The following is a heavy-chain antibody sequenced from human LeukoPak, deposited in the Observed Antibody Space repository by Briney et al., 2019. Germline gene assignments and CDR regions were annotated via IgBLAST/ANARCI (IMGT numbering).Heavy chain of an antibody. D-gene: IGHD2-2*02. Sequence: GGSLRLSCAASGFTFSSYAMSWVRQAPGRGLEWVSVISDSGGETSYADSGKGRFTISRDNSKNTVYLQMSSLRAEDTAVYYCAKTDCTSSSCYTIDSWGQGTLVTVSS. CDR2: ISDSGGET. J-gene: IGHJ4*02. CDR1: GFTFSSYA. V-gene: IGHV3-23*01. CDR3: AKTDCTSSSCYTIDS.